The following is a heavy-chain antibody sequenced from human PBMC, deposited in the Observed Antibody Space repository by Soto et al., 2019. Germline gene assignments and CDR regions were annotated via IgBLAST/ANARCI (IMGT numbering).Heavy chain of an antibody. CDR3: ARESVSGTYRFDS. Sequence: SETLSLTCTVSGVSVSSGSFYWAWIRQPPGKGLEWIGFGSYSGTTNYKPSLKSRVTISVDTSRSQISLKVSSLTAADTAVYYCARESVSGTYRFDSWGQGTLVTVS. CDR1: GVSVSSGSFY. J-gene: IGHJ4*02. D-gene: IGHD3-16*02. V-gene: IGHV4-61*01. CDR2: GSYSGTT.